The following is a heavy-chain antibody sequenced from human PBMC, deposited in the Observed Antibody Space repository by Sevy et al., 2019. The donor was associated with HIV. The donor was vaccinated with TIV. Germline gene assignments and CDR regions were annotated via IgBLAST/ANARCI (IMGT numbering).Heavy chain of an antibody. J-gene: IGHJ6*02. V-gene: IGHV4-59*01. CDR3: ASCSPDYYYGMDV. Sequence: SETLSLTCTVSGDSIGNNYWSWIRQPPGKGLEWIGYFYYSGRTNYNPSLKSRVTISADTSKNQFSLKLISVTAADTAVYFCASCSPDYYYGMDVWGQGTTFTVSS. CDR2: FYYSGRT. D-gene: IGHD2-15*01. CDR1: GDSIGNNY.